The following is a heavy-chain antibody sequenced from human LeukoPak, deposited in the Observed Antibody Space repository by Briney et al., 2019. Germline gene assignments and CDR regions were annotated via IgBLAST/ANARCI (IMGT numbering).Heavy chain of an antibody. J-gene: IGHJ5*02. V-gene: IGHV3-7*01. D-gene: IGHD1-26*01. CDR1: GFTFSSYW. CDR3: ARNSGTNP. CDR2: IKQDGSEK. Sequence: GGSLRLSCGASGFTFSSYWMSWVRQAPGKGLEWVANIKQDGSEKYYVDSVKGRFTISRDNAKNSLYLQMNSLRVEDTAVYYCARNSGTNPWGQGTLVTVSS.